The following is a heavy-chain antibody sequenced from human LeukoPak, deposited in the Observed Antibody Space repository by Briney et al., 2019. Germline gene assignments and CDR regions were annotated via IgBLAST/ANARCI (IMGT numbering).Heavy chain of an antibody. V-gene: IGHV5-51*01. CDR2: IYPGDSDT. D-gene: IGHD3-9*01. CDR3: ARRGRYYDILTGYSTWGD. CDR1: GYSFTSYW. J-gene: IGHJ4*02. Sequence: GESLKISCKGSGYSFTSYWIGWVRQMPGKGLEWMGIIYPGDSDTRYSPSFKGQVPISADKSIRTAYLQWSSLKASDTAMYYCARRGRYYDILTGYSTWGDWGQGTLVTVSS.